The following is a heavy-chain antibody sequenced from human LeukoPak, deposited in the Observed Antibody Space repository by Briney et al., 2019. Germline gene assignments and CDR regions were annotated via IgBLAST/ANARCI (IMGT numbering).Heavy chain of an antibody. Sequence: PGGSLRLSCAGSGFTFNTYSMNWVRQAPGKGLEWVSSIGSRSSDIYYADSVKGRFTISRDNAKNSVYLQMNSLRSEDSAVYYCARDEFSHAFHIWRQGTMVTVSS. CDR2: IGSRSSDI. J-gene: IGHJ3*02. V-gene: IGHV3-21*01. CDR3: ARDEFSHAFHI. CDR1: GFTFNTYS.